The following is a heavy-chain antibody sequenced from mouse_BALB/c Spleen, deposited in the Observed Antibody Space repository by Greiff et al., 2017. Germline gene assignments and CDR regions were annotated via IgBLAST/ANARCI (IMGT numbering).Heavy chain of an antibody. CDR2: IYPYNGGT. Sequence: EVQLQQSGPELVKPGASVKISCKASGYTFTDYNMHWVKQSHGKSLEWIGYIYPYNGGTGYNQKFKSKATLTVDNSSSTAYMELRSLTSEDSAVYYCARLFYYAMDYWGQGTSVTVSS. CDR3: ARLFYYAMDY. CDR1: GYTFTDYN. V-gene: IGHV1S29*02. J-gene: IGHJ4*01.